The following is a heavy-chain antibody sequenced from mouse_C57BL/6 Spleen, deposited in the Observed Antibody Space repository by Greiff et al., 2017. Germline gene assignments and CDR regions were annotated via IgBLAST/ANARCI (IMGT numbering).Heavy chain of an antibody. CDR3: AREGSSSLCDD. CDR2: ISYDGSN. CDR1: GYSITSGYY. J-gene: IGHJ2*01. V-gene: IGHV3-6*01. D-gene: IGHD6-1*01. Sequence: EVQLQQSGPGLVKPSQSLSLTCSVTGYSITSGYYWNWIRQFPGNKLEWMGYISYDGSNNYNPSLKNRISITRDTSKNQFFLKLNSVTTEDTATYYCAREGSSSLCDDWGQGTTLTVSS.